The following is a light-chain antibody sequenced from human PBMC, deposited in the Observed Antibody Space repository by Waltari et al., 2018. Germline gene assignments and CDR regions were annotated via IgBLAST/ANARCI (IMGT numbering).Light chain of an antibody. CDR1: RSNVGNNS. V-gene: IGLV1-47*01. J-gene: IGLJ3*02. CDR3: AAWDDSLSGRV. CDR2: RNN. Sequence: QSVLTQPPSASGTPGQRVTISCSGIRSNVGNNSLYWYQQPPGTAPKPLIYRNNRRPSGVPGRFSGSKSGTSASLAISGLRSEDEADYYCAAWDDSLSGRVFGGGTKVTVL.